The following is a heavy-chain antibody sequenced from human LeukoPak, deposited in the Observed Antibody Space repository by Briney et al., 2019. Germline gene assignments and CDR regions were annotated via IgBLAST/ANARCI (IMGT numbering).Heavy chain of an antibody. CDR1: GFSFSRYA. J-gene: IGHJ4*02. CDR3: AKDSYYYDSSGYYYQDY. Sequence: GGSLRLSCAASGFSFSRYAVHWVRLAPGKGLEWVAVISYDGSKKYYADSVKGRFTISRDNSKNTLYLQMSSLRAEDTAVYYCAKDSYYYDSSGYYYQDYWGQGTLVTVSS. V-gene: IGHV3-30-3*01. CDR2: ISYDGSKK. D-gene: IGHD3-22*01.